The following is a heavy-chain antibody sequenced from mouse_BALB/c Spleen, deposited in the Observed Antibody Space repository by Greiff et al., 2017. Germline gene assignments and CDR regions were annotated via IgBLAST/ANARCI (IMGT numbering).Heavy chain of an antibody. CDR2: ISYDGSN. Sequence: VQLKESGPGLVKPSQSLSLTCSVTGYSITSGYYWNWIRQFPGNKLEWMGYISYDGSNNYNPSLKNRISITRDTSKNQFFLKLNSVTTEDTATYYCARGWDVLYFDYWGQGTTLTVSS. D-gene: IGHD4-1*01. V-gene: IGHV3-6*02. J-gene: IGHJ2*01. CDR1: GYSITSGYY. CDR3: ARGWDVLYFDY.